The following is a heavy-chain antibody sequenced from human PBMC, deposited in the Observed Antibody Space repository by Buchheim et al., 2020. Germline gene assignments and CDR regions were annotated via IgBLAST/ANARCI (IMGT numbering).Heavy chain of an antibody. D-gene: IGHD3-3*01. CDR2: ISGSGGST. J-gene: IGHJ6*02. V-gene: IGHV3-23*01. CDR3: AKHRRRFLEWLPYYYGMDV. CDR1: GFTFSSYA. Sequence: EVQLLESGGGLVQPGGSLRLSCAASGFTFSSYAMSWVRQAPGKGLEWVSAISGSGGSTYYADYVKGRFTISRDNSKNTLYLQMNSLRAEDTAVYYCAKHRRRFLEWLPYYYGMDVWGQGTT.